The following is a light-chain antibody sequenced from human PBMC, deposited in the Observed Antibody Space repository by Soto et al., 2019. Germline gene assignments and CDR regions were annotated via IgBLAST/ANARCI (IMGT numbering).Light chain of an antibody. V-gene: IGLV2-14*01. CDR3: SSYTSSSTPGGV. CDR2: DVS. Sequence: QSALTQPASVSGSPGQSITISCTGTSSDVGGYNYVSWYQQHPGKAPKLMIYDVSNRPSGVSNRFSGSKSGNTASLTISGLQAEDEADYHCSSYTSSSTPGGVFGGGTKVTVL. CDR1: SSDVGGYNY. J-gene: IGLJ2*01.